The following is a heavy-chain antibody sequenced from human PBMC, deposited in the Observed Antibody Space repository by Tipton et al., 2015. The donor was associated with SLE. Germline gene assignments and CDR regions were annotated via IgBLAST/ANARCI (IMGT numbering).Heavy chain of an antibody. J-gene: IGHJ1*01. CDR2: IYTTGST. CDR3: ARVYPNYGDYEYFQH. Sequence: TLSLTCIVSGGSISSYYWSWIRQPAGKGLEWIGHIYTTGSTNYNPSLKGRVTISLDTSKNQFSLKLRSVTAADTAVYYCARVYPNYGDYEYFQHWGQGTLVTVSS. D-gene: IGHD4-17*01. V-gene: IGHV4-4*07. CDR1: GGSISSYY.